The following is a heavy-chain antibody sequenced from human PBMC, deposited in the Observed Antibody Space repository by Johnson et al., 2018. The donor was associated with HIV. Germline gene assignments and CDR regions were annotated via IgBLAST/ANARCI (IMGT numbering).Heavy chain of an antibody. Sequence: QVQLVESGGGVVQPGRSLRLSCAASGFTFSRYAMHWVRQAPGKGLEWVAVVSYDGNNKYYSDPVQGRFTISRDNSKNTLYLHMNNLTAEDTAVYHCAKGYYDSSFGLDMWGQGTMVIVSS. J-gene: IGHJ3*02. CDR2: VSYDGNNK. CDR3: AKGYYDSSFGLDM. CDR1: GFTFSRYA. V-gene: IGHV3-30*04. D-gene: IGHD3-3*01.